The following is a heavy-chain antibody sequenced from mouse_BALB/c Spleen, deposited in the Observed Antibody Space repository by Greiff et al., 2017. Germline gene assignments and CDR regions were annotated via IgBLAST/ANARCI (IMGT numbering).Heavy chain of an antibody. D-gene: IGHD1-1*01. V-gene: IGHV1-15*01. J-gene: IGHJ4*01. CDR1: GYTFTDYE. Sequence: QVQLQQSGAELVRPGASVTMSCKASGYTFTDYEMHWVKQTPVHGLEWIGAIDPETGGTAYNQKFKGKATLTADKSSSTAYMELRSLTSEDSAVYYCTTHYGSRYFYAMDYWGQGTSVTVSS. CDR3: TTHYGSRYFYAMDY. CDR2: IDPETGGT.